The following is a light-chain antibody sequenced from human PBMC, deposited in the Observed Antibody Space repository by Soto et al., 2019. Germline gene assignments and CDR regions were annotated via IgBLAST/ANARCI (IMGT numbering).Light chain of an antibody. CDR3: AAWDDNLNGVV. V-gene: IGLV1-44*01. Sequence: QSVLTQPPSASGTPGQRVTISCSGSSSNIGSNAINWYHQLPGAAPKLLIYHGNQRPSGVPDRFSGSKSGTSASLAIGGLQSEDEADYFCAAWDDNLNGVVFGGGTKLTVL. CDR2: HGN. CDR1: SSNIGSNA. J-gene: IGLJ2*01.